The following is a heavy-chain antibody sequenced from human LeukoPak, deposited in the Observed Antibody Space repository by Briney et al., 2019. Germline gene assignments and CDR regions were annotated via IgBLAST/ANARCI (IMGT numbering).Heavy chain of an antibody. V-gene: IGHV3-11*01. J-gene: IGHJ4*02. D-gene: IGHD4-11*01. CDR3: AAPQYSNYVATLVDFDY. CDR2: ISSSGSTI. CDR1: GFTFSDYY. Sequence: PGGSLRLSCAASGFTFSDYYISWIRQAPGKGLESVSYISSSGSTIYYADSVKGRFTISRDNSKNTLYLQMNSLRAEDTAVYYCAAPQYSNYVATLVDFDYWGQGTLVTVSS.